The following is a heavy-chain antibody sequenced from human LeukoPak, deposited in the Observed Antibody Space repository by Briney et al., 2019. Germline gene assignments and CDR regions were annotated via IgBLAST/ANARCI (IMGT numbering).Heavy chain of an antibody. CDR3: ARVDGDGYNIPDY. D-gene: IGHD5-24*01. CDR1: GGSVSSSSSY. CDR2: IYYSGST. V-gene: IGHV4-39*01. J-gene: IGHJ4*02. Sequence: SETLSLTCTVSGGSVSSSSSYWGWIRQPPGKGPDWIGSIYYSGSTYYNPSLKSRLTISVDTSENRFSLKLSSVTAADTAVYYCARVDGDGYNIPDYWGQGTLVTVSS.